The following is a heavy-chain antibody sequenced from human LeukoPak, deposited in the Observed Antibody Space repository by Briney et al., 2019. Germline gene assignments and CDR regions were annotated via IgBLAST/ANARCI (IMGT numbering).Heavy chain of an antibody. V-gene: IGHV4-34*01. J-gene: IGHJ4*02. CDR1: GGSFSGYY. CDR2: INHSGST. Sequence: SETLSLTCAVYGGSFSGYYWSWNRQPPGKGLEWIGEINHSGSTNYNPSLKSRVTISVDTSKNQFSLKLSSVTAADTAVYYCARGGVSYFDYWGQGSLVTVSS. CDR3: ARGGVSYFDY. D-gene: IGHD5/OR15-5a*01.